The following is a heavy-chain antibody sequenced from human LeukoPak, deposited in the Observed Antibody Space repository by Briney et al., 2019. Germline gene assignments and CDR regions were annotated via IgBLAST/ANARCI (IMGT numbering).Heavy chain of an antibody. D-gene: IGHD4-17*01. J-gene: IGHJ6*03. V-gene: IGHV4-34*01. Sequence: PSETLSLTCAVYGGSFSGYYWNWIRQPPGKGLEWIGEINHSGSTNYNPSLKSRVTISVDTSKNQFSLKLSSVTAADTAMYYCARGYGDYVLAYMDVWGEGTRVTVSS. CDR2: INHSGST. CDR3: ARGYGDYVLAYMDV. CDR1: GGSFSGYY.